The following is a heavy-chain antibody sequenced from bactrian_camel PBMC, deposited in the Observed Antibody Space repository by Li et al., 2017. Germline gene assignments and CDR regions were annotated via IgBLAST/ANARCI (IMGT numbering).Heavy chain of an antibody. CDR2: FYSAARST. CDR1: GYC. CDR3: AAVTFCRGSYCCRLDDLNKFNY. D-gene: IGHD2*01. V-gene: IGHV3S54*01. J-gene: IGHJ4*01. Sequence: HVQLVESGGGSVQVGGSLRLSCTGSGYCMGWFRQSPGKEREMIASFYSAARSTMYADSVKGRFTISQEKSNNTVFLTMNSSKPEDTAMYYCAAVTFCRGSYCCRLDDLNKFNYWARGTQVTVS.